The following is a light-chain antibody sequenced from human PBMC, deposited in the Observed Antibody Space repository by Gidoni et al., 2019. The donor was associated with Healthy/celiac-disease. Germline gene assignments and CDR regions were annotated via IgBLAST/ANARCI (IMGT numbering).Light chain of an antibody. J-gene: IGKJ3*01. V-gene: IGKV3-20*01. Sequence: EIVLTQSPGTLSLSPGERATLSCRASQSVSSSYLAWYQQTPGQAPRLLIYGASSRATGIPDRFSGSGSGTDFTLTISRLEPEDFAVYYCQQYGSSPFGPGTKVDIK. CDR2: GAS. CDR1: QSVSSSY. CDR3: QQYGSSP.